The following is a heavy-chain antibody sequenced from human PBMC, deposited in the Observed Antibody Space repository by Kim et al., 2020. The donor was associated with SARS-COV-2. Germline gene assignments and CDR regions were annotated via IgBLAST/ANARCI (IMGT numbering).Heavy chain of an antibody. Sequence: SVKVSCKASGGTFSSYAISWVRQAPGQGLEWMGGIIPIFGTANYAQKFQGRVTITADESTSTAYMELSSLISADTTVYYCATRPPHDSSGSYYFYFDYWGPGTLVTVSS. D-gene: IGHD3-22*01. CDR2: IIPIFGTA. V-gene: IGHV1-69*13. CDR1: GGTFSSYA. CDR3: ATRPPHDSSGSYYFYFDY. J-gene: IGHJ4*02.